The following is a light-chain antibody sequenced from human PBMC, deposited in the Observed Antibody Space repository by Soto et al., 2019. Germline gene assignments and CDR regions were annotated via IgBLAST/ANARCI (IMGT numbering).Light chain of an antibody. V-gene: IGLV1-44*01. CDR1: SSNIGTNS. J-gene: IGLJ2*01. CDR2: SNN. CDR3: TAWDDNVSLVV. Sequence: QSVLTQPPSASGTPGQRVTISCSGSSSNIGTNSVNWYQQLPETAPKLLIYSNNQRPSGVPDRFSGSKSGTSASLAISGLQSEDVADYYCTAWDDNVSLVVFGAGTQLTVL.